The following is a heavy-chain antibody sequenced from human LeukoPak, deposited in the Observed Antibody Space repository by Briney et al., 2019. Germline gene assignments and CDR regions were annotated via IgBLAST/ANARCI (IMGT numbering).Heavy chain of an antibody. CDR2: IYYSGST. D-gene: IGHD6-19*01. CDR1: GGSISSSSYY. CDR3: ARGTAVAGTRGY. V-gene: IGHV4-39*01. J-gene: IGHJ4*02. Sequence: PSETLSLTCTVSGGSISSSSYYWGWIRQPPGKGLEWIGSIYYSGSTYYNPSLKSRVTISVDTSKNQFSLKLSSVTAADTAVYYCARGTAVAGTRGYWGQGTLVTVSS.